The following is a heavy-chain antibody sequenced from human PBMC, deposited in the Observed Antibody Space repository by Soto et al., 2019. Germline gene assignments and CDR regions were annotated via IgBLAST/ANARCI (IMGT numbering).Heavy chain of an antibody. CDR3: ARVQIPITVTTNYFDY. J-gene: IGHJ4*02. CDR2: IIPILGIA. D-gene: IGHD1-7*01. Sequence: ASVKVSCKASGGTFSSYTISWVRQAPGQGLEWMGRIIPILGIANYAQKFQGRVTITADKSTSTAYMELSSLRSEDTAVYYCARVQIPITVTTNYFDYWGQGTLVTVSS. V-gene: IGHV1-69*02. CDR1: GGTFSSYT.